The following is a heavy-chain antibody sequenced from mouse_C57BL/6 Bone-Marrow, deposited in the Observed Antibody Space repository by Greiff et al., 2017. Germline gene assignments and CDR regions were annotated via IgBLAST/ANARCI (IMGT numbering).Heavy chain of an antibody. CDR2: IYPGDGDT. CDR1: GYAFSSYW. Sequence: ESGAELVKPGASVKISCKASGYAFSSYWMNWVKQRPGKGLEWIGQIYPGDGDTNYNGKFKGKATLTADKSSSTAYMQLSSLTSEDSAVYFCARRGNYVFAYWGQGTLVTVSA. D-gene: IGHD2-1*01. CDR3: ARRGNYVFAY. J-gene: IGHJ3*01. V-gene: IGHV1-80*01.